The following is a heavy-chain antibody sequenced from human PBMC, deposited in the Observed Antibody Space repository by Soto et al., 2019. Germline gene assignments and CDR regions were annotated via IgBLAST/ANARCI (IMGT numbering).Heavy chain of an antibody. V-gene: IGHV3-33*01. CDR2: IWYDGTNK. D-gene: IGHD6-19*01. CDR1: GFTFNLYG. J-gene: IGHJ4*02. Sequence: QVQLVESGGGVVQPGRSRRLSCAASGFTFNLYGMHWVRQAPGKGLEWVAVIWYDGTNKYYADSVKGRFTISRDNSKNTLYLQMDSRRAEDTAVYYCVRDQGSGWPHLNYFDYWGQGTLVTVSS. CDR3: VRDQGSGWPHLNYFDY.